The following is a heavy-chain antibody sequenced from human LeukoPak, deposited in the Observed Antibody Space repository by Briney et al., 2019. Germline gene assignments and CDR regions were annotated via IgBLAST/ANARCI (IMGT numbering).Heavy chain of an antibody. D-gene: IGHD5-18*01. CDR1: GGSFSGYY. Sequence: PSETLSLTCAVYGGSFSGYYWSWIRQPPGKGLEWIREINHSGSTNYNPSLKSRVTISVDTSKNQFSLKLSSVTAADTAVYYCARQVRQLWSDYWGQGTLVTVSS. V-gene: IGHV4-34*01. CDR3: ARQVRQLWSDY. J-gene: IGHJ4*02. CDR2: INHSGST.